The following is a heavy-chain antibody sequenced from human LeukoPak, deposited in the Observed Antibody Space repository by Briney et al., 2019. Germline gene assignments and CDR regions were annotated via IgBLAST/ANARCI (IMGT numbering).Heavy chain of an antibody. V-gene: IGHV3-20*01. CDR3: ARKGLGGELGGFDS. J-gene: IGHJ4*02. CDR2: TNRRGDIT. CDR1: GFTFSSYG. Sequence: GGSLRLSCAASGFTFSSYGMSWVRQAPGKGLEWVSGTNRRGDITGYADFVKGRFTISRDNAKNSLYLQMNSLRVEDTALYHCARKGLGGELGGFDSWGQGTLVTVSS. D-gene: IGHD1-7*01.